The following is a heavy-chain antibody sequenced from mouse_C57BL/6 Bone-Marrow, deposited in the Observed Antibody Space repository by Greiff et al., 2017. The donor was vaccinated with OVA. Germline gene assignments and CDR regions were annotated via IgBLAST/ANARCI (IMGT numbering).Heavy chain of an antibody. CDR3: ASLGLRYGSVFDY. Sequence: VQLQQSGAELVRPGASVKLSCKASGYTFTDYYINWVKQRPGQGLEWIARIYPVSGNTYYNEKFKGKATLTAEKSSSTAYMPLISLTSEDSAVYFWASLGLRYGSVFDYWGQGTTLTVSS. J-gene: IGHJ2*01. CDR1: GYTFTDYY. CDR2: IYPVSGNT. V-gene: IGHV1-76*01. D-gene: IGHD1-1*01.